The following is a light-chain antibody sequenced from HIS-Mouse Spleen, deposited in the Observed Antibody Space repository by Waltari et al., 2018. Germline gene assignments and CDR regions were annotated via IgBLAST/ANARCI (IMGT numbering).Light chain of an antibody. J-gene: IGLJ2*01. V-gene: IGLV2-14*01. Sequence: QSALTQPASVSASPVQSLPISCTGTSSDVGGYNYVSWYQQPPGKAPKLMLYEVSNRPSGVSNRFSGSKSGNTASLNISGLQAEDEADYYCSSYTSSSPYVVFGGGTKLTVL. CDR1: SSDVGGYNY. CDR2: EVS. CDR3: SSYTSSSPYVV.